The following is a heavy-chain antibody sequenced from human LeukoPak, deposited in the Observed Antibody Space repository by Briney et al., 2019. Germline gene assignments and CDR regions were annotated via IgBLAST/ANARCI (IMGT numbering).Heavy chain of an antibody. CDR2: ITGSGGST. CDR1: GFTFSSYG. CDR3: ANLRAYNPPSNY. Sequence: GGSLRLSCAASGFTFSSYGMTWVRQAPGKGLEWVSAITGSGGSTYYADSVKGRFTISRDNSKNTLYLQMNSLRAEDTAVYYCANLRAYNPPSNYWGQGTLVTVSS. J-gene: IGHJ4*02. D-gene: IGHD5-18*01. V-gene: IGHV3-23*01.